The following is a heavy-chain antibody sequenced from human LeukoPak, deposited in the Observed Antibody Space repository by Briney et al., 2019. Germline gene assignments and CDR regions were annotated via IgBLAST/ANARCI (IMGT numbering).Heavy chain of an antibody. CDR2: IIPIFGTA. CDR1: VGTFSSYA. D-gene: IGHD6-19*01. CDR3: ARGPAVAGRTRYSYMDV. J-gene: IGHJ6*03. Sequence: SVKVSCKASVGTFSSYAISWVRQAPGQGLEWMGGIIPIFGTANYAQKFQGRVTITTDESTSTAYMELSSLRSEDTAVYYCARGPAVAGRTRYSYMDVWGKGTTVTVSS. V-gene: IGHV1-69*05.